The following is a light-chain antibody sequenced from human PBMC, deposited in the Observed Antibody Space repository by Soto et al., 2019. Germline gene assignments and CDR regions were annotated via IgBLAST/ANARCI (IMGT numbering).Light chain of an antibody. V-gene: IGLV1-40*01. J-gene: IGLJ3*02. CDR1: ASSIAAGYD. Sequence: QSVLTQPPSVSGAPGQRVTISCTGTASSIAAGYDVHWYQQMPGTAPKLLVSGNNNRPSGVPDRFSASKSGISASLAITGLQADDEADYYCQSYDNSLNEWVFGGGTQLTVL. CDR3: QSYDNSLNEWV. CDR2: GNN.